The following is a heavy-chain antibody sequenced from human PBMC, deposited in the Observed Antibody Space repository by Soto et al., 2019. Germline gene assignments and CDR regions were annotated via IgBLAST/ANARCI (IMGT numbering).Heavy chain of an antibody. CDR2: INAGNGNT. V-gene: IGHV1-3*01. CDR3: ARGATGPVAYDYVWGSYRYPAYYFDY. D-gene: IGHD3-16*02. Sequence: ASVKVSCKASGYTFTSYAMHWVRQAPGQRLEWMGWINAGNGNTKYSQKFQGRVTITRDTSASTAYMELSSLRSEDTAVYYCARGATGPVAYDYVWGSYRYPAYYFDYWGQGTLVTVSS. CDR1: GYTFTSYA. J-gene: IGHJ4*02.